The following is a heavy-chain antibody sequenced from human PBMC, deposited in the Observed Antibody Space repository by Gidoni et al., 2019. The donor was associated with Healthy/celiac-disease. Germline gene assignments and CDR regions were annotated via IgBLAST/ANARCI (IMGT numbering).Heavy chain of an antibody. J-gene: IGHJ6*02. CDR1: GGSFSGYY. Sequence: QVQLQQWGAGLLKPSETLSLTCAVHGGSFSGYYWSWIRQPPGKGLEWIGEINHSGSTNYNPSLKSRVTISVDTSKNQFSLKLSSVTAADTAVYYCARAMVRTYYYGMDVWGQGTTVTVSS. V-gene: IGHV4-34*01. CDR2: INHSGST. CDR3: ARAMVRTYYYGMDV. D-gene: IGHD3-10*01.